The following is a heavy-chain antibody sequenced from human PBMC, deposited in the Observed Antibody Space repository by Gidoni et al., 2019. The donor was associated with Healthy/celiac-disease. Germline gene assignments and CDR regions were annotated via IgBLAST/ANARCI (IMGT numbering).Heavy chain of an antibody. V-gene: IGHV3-13*05. D-gene: IGHD2-2*01. J-gene: IGHJ3*02. CDR3: AREACSSTSCYGGAFDI. CDR1: GFTFSSHD. Sequence: EVQLVESGGGLVQPGGSLRLSCSASGFTFSSHDIHWVRQATGKGWEWVSAIGTAGDPYYPGSVKGRFTISRENAKNSLYLQMNSLRAGDTAVYYCAREACSSTSCYGGAFDIWGQGTMVTVSS. CDR2: IGTAGDP.